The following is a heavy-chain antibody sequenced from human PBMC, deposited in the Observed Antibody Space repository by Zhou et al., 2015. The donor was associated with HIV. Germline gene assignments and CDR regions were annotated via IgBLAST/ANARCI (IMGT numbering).Heavy chain of an antibody. J-gene: IGHJ6*02. V-gene: IGHV1-18*01. Sequence: QVQLVQSGAEVKKPGASVKVSCKASGYTFTSYGISWVRQAPGQGLEWMGWISAYNGNTNYAQKLQGRVTMTTDTSTSTAYMELRSLRSDDTAVYYCARDQRPTFYYYYGMDVWGQGTTVTVSS. D-gene: IGHD3-16*01. CDR2: ISAYNGNT. CDR1: GYTFTSYG. CDR3: ARDQRPTFYYYYGMDV.